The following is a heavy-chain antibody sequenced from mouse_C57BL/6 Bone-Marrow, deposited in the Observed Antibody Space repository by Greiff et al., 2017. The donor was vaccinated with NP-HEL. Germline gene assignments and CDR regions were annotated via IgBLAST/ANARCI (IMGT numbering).Heavy chain of an antibody. CDR2: ISSGSSTI. J-gene: IGHJ2*01. CDR1: GFTFSDYG. Sequence: DVMLVESGGGLVKPGGSLKLSCAASGFTFSDYGMHWVRQAPEKGLEWVAYISSGSSTIYYADTVKGRFTISRDNAKNTLFLQMTSLRSEDTAMYYCARQTGTGYFDYWGQGTTLTVSS. V-gene: IGHV5-17*01. D-gene: IGHD4-1*01. CDR3: ARQTGTGYFDY.